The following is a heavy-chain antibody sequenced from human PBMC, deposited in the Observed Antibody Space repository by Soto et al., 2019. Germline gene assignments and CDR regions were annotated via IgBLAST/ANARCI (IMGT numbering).Heavy chain of an antibody. J-gene: IGHJ6*02. CDR3: ARGDRGGSGSPASYYYSGLDV. CDR2: VSTRGDIT. D-gene: IGHD3-10*01. V-gene: IGHV3-23*01. Sequence: EVQLLESGGDLVQPGGSLRLSCAASGLNFNDYAMTWVRQAPGKGLEWVSSVSTRGDITYYSDSVKGRFTISRDKSKNTLFLHMNSLRAEDTALYYCARGDRGGSGSPASYYYSGLDVWGQGTTVTVSS. CDR1: GLNFNDYA.